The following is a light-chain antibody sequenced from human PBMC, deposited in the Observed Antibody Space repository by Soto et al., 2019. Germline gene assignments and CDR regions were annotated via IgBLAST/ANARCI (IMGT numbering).Light chain of an antibody. Sequence: DVQMTQSPSSLSASVGDRVTITCRASEDINGWLAWYQQKPGTAPKSLIYAASILQTGVPSRFSGSGYGKYFTLTISRMQPEDSATYYCQQYNIDPLTLGGGTKVEIK. CDR1: EDINGW. V-gene: IGKV1D-16*01. CDR3: QQYNIDPLT. J-gene: IGKJ4*01. CDR2: AAS.